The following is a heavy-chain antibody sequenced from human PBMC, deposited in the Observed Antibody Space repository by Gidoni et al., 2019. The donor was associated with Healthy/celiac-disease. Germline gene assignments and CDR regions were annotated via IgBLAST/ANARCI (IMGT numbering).Heavy chain of an antibody. J-gene: IGHJ6*02. Sequence: QVQLQESGPGLVKPSQTLSLTCTVSGGSISSGSYYWNWIRQPAGKGLEWIGRLYTSGSTNYNPSLKSRVSISVDTSKNQFSLKLSSVTAADTAVYYCARGLDEYYYYYYGMDVWGQGTTVTVS. CDR2: LYTSGST. V-gene: IGHV4-61*02. D-gene: IGHD3-16*01. CDR3: ARGLDEYYYYYYGMDV. CDR1: GGSISSGSYY.